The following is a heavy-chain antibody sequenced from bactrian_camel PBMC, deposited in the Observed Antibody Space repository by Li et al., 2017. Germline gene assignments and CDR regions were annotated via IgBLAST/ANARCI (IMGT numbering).Heavy chain of an antibody. J-gene: IGHJ6*01. D-gene: IGHD4*01. CDR2: IYTGTDRT. CDR3: ATVSFGTCTKVHGVNDFGA. CDR1: GYTVGDGC. V-gene: IGHV3S31*01. Sequence: DVQLVESGGGSVQAGGSLRLSCRVSGYTVGDGCMGWVRQVPGKGREGVASIYTGTDRTYYADSVKGRFTLSLDSAKTTVFLQMRSLKPEDTAMCYRATVSFGTCTKVHGVNDFGAWGQGTQVTVS.